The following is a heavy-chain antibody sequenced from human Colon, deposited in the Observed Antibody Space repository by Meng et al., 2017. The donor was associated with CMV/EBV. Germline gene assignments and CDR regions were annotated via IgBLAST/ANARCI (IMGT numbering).Heavy chain of an antibody. D-gene: IGHD2-2*02. CDR1: GFTFSTYA. Sequence: EGQLLGSGGGLAQPGGSLRLTCATSGFTFSTYAMSGVRQAPGKGLEWVSAISGGGDSTHYADSVQGRFTISRDGSTNTLSLQMNGLRADDTAVYYCARGSYTTSYEVDYWGQGTLVTVSS. CDR3: ARGSYTTSYEVDY. J-gene: IGHJ4*02. CDR2: ISGGGDST. V-gene: IGHV3-23*01.